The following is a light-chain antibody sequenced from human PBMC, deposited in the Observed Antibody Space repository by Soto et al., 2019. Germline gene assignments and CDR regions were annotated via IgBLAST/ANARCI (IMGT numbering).Light chain of an antibody. Sequence: QSALTQPASVSGSPGQSTTIACTGTSSDVGGYNYVSWYQQYPGKAPRLVISDVSNRPSGVSNRFSGSKSGNSASLTISGLHAEDEADYYCSSYTSSSTYVFGTGTKLNVL. CDR1: SSDVGGYNY. CDR3: SSYTSSSTYV. V-gene: IGLV2-14*01. CDR2: DVS. J-gene: IGLJ1*01.